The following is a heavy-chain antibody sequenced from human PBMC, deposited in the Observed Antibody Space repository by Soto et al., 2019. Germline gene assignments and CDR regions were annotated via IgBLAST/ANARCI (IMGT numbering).Heavy chain of an antibody. D-gene: IGHD3-10*01. Sequence: QVQLVQSGAEVKKPGASVKVSCKASGYTFTSYAMHWVRQAPGQRLEWMGWINAGNGNTKYSQKFQGRVTITRDTSASTAYMELSSLRSEDTAVYYCARDFSWFGEFIASDYWGQGTLVTVSS. V-gene: IGHV1-3*01. CDR1: GYTFTSYA. CDR3: ARDFSWFGEFIASDY. J-gene: IGHJ4*02. CDR2: INAGNGNT.